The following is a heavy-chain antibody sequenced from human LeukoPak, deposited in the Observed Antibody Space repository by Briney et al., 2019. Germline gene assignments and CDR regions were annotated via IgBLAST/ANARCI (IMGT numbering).Heavy chain of an antibody. V-gene: IGHV1-18*01. CDR3: ARGVGN. J-gene: IGHJ4*02. Sequence: ASVKVSCKASGYTFTSYGISWVRQAPGQGLEWMGWISAYNGNTNYAQKFQGRVTITRNTSISTAYMELSSLRSEDTAVYYCARGVGNWGQGTLVTVSS. D-gene: IGHD1-26*01. CDR1: GYTFTSYG. CDR2: ISAYNGNT.